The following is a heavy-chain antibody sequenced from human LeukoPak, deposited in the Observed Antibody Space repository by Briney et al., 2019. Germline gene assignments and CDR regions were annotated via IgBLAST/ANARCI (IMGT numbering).Heavy chain of an antibody. CDR3: ARHRVTGGLDY. D-gene: IGHD2-21*02. Sequence: SETLSLTCAVSGGSISSSNWWSWVRQPPGKGLEWIGEIYHSGSTNYNPSPKSRVTISVDKSKNQFSLKLTYVTAADTAVYYCARHRVTGGLDYWGQGTLVTVSS. V-gene: IGHV4-4*02. CDR1: GGSISSSNW. J-gene: IGHJ4*02. CDR2: IYHSGST.